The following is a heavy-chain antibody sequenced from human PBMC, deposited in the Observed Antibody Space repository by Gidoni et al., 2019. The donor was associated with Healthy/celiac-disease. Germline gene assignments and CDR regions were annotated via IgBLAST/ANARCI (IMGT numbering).Heavy chain of an antibody. J-gene: IGHJ4*02. Sequence: QVQLVESGGGVVQPGRSLRLSCAASGFTFRSYGIHWVRQAPGKGLEWVAVISFDGSNKYYGDSVKGRFTISRDNSKNTLFLQMNSLKAEDTAVYYCAKDSDAYEVGGIDYWGQGTLVTVSS. CDR1: GFTFRSYG. D-gene: IGHD1-26*01. CDR3: AKDSDAYEVGGIDY. V-gene: IGHV3-30*18. CDR2: ISFDGSNK.